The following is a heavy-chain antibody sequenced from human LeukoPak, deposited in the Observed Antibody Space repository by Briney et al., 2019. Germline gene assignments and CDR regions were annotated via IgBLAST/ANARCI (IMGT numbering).Heavy chain of an antibody. CDR3: ATDEAAAGNYYYYGMDV. Sequence: ASVKLSCKASGGXFSSYAMSWVRQAPGKGLEWMGDLHPEDGETIYAQKFQGRVTMTEDTSTDTAYMELSSLRSEDTAVYYCATDEAAAGNYYYYGMDVWGQGTTVTVSS. CDR1: GGXFSSYA. D-gene: IGHD6-13*01. J-gene: IGHJ6*02. CDR2: LHPEDGET. V-gene: IGHV1-24*01.